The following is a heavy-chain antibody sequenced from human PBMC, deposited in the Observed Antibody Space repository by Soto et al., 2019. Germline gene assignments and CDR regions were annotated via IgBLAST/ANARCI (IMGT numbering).Heavy chain of an antibody. V-gene: IGHV1-18*01. Sequence: QVQLVQSGAEVKKPGASVKVSCKASGYTFTSYGISWVRQAPGQGLEWMGWISAYNGKTNYAQKFQGRVTMTTDTSTSTAHMELRSLRSDDTAVYYCTRAPKGEPYIWFDTWGQGTLVTVSS. CDR3: TRAPKGEPYIWFDT. CDR2: ISAYNGKT. D-gene: IGHD2-2*02. J-gene: IGHJ5*02. CDR1: GYTFTSYG.